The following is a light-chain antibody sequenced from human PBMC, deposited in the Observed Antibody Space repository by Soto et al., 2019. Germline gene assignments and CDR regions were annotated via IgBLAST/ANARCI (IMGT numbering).Light chain of an antibody. CDR3: QQYNNWPLT. CDR2: DAS. V-gene: IGKV3D-15*01. Sequence: EIVMKQSTATLSVSPGDRATRSCRASQSVDNDLAWYQQKPGQPPRLLIYDASTRATGIPARFSGSQSGTEFTLTISSLLSEDFAVYFCQQYNNWPLTFGGGTKVETK. J-gene: IGKJ4*01. CDR1: QSVDND.